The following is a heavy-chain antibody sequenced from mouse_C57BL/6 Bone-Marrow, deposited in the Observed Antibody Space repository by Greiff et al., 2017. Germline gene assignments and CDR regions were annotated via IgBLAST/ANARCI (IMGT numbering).Heavy chain of an antibody. CDR2: ISYDGSN. J-gene: IGHJ3*01. V-gene: IGHV3-6*01. CDR1: GYSITSGYY. CDR3: ARAGGNYLAY. Sequence: VQLKESGPGLVKPSQSLSLTCSVTGYSITSGYYWNWIRQFPGNKLEWMGYISYDGSNNYNPSLKNRISITRDTSKNQFFLKLNSVTTEDTATYYCARAGGNYLAYWGQGTLVTVSA. D-gene: IGHD2-1*01.